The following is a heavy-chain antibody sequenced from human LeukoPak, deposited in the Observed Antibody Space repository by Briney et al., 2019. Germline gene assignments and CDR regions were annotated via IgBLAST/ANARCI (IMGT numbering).Heavy chain of an antibody. V-gene: IGHV4-34*01. D-gene: IGHD2-21*02. CDR2: IYHSGST. CDR1: GGSFSGYY. Sequence: SETLSLTCAVYGGSFSGYYWSWIRQPPGKGLEWIGSIYHSGSTYYNPSLKSRVTISVDTSKNQFSLKLSSVTAADTAMYYCARLGDSDIFDIWGQGTMVTVSS. CDR3: ARLGDSDIFDI. J-gene: IGHJ3*02.